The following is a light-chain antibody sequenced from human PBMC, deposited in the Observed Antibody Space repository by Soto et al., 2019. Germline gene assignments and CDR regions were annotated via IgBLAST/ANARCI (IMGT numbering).Light chain of an antibody. CDR3: QTWGTGIQV. Sequence: QLVLTQSPSASASLGASVKLTWTLSSWHSSYAIAWHQQQPEKGPRYLMKLNSDGSHSKGDGIPDRFSGSSSGAERYLTISSLQSEDEADYYCQTWGTGIQVFGGGTKLTVL. CDR2: LNSDGSH. J-gene: IGLJ2*01. CDR1: SWHSSYA. V-gene: IGLV4-69*01.